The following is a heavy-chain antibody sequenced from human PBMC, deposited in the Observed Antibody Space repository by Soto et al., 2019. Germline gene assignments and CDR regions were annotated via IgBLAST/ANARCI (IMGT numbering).Heavy chain of an antibody. Sequence: QVQLVESGGGLVQPGGSLRLSCAASGSSFRDYYMSWIRQSPGKGLEWLSYITSSSSYTNYADSVKGRFTISRDNAKNSLYLQMNSLRAEDTAVYYCTGGQDNLAVNFDYWGQGTLVTVSS. CDR3: TGGQDNLAVNFDY. CDR1: GSSFRDYY. CDR2: ITSSSSYT. D-gene: IGHD1-1*01. J-gene: IGHJ4*02. V-gene: IGHV3-11*05.